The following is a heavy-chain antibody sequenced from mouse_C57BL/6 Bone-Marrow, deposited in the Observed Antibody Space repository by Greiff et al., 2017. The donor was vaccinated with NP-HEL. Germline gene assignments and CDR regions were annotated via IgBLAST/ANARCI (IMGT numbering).Heavy chain of an antibody. Sequence: LMESGASVKISCKASGYAFSSYWMNWVKQRPGKGLEWIGQIYPGDGDTNYNVKFKGKATLTADKSSSTAYMQLSSLTSEDSAVYFCANWYFDVWGTGTTVTVSS. CDR3: ANWYFDV. CDR2: IYPGDGDT. J-gene: IGHJ1*03. CDR1: GYAFSSYW. V-gene: IGHV1-80*01.